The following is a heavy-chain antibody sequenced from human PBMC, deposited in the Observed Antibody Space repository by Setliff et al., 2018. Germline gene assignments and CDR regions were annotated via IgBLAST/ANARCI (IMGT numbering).Heavy chain of an antibody. CDR2: INHYGST. V-gene: IGHV4-34*01. CDR3: ARPNCSGGDCCSSAFDV. CDR1: GGSFSGYY. Sequence: SETLSLTCAVYGGSFSGYYWTWIRQSPGKGLEWIGDINHYGSTNYNPSLKSRVTISVDTSKNQFSLKLSSVTAADTALYYCARPNCSGGDCCSSAFDVWGHGTTVTVSS. J-gene: IGHJ3*01. D-gene: IGHD2-15*01.